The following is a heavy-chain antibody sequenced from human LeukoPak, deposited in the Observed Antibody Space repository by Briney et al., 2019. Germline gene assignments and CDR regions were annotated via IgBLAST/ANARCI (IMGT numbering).Heavy chain of an antibody. CDR2: ISYDGSNK. CDR3: AHSSSWYYFDY. V-gene: IGHV3-30-3*01. J-gene: IGHJ4*02. CDR1: GFTFSSYA. Sequence: PGRSLRLSCAASGFTFSSYAMHWVRQAPGKGLEWVAVISYDGSNKYYADSVKGRFTISRDNSKNTLYLQMNSLRAEDTAVYYCAHSSSWYYFDYWGQGTLVTVSS. D-gene: IGHD6-13*01.